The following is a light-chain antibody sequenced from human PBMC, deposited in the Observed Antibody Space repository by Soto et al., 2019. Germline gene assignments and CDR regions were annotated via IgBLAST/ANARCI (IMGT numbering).Light chain of an antibody. CDR1: QSVSSSY. CDR3: QQNNRYPWT. V-gene: IGKV3-20*01. Sequence: IVLTQSPDTLSLSPGERATLSCRASQSVSSSYLAWYQQKPGQAPRLLIYGASSRATGIPDRFSGSGSGTEFTLTISSLQPDDLATYYCQQNNRYPWTFGQGTKVDIK. CDR2: GAS. J-gene: IGKJ1*01.